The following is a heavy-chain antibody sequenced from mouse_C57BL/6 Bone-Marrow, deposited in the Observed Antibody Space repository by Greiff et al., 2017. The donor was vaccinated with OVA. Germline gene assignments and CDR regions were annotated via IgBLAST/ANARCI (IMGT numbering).Heavy chain of an antibody. V-gene: IGHV1-31*01. CDR3: ARGGGGSSYESGFFAMDY. Sequence: EVQLQESGPELVKPGASVKISCKASGYSFTGYYMHWVKQSHGNILDWIGYIYPYNGVSSYNQKFKGKATLTVDKSSSTAYMELRSLTSEDSAVYYCARGGGGSSYESGFFAMDYWGQGTSVTVSS. D-gene: IGHD1-1*01. J-gene: IGHJ4*01. CDR1: GYSFTGYY. CDR2: IYPYNGVS.